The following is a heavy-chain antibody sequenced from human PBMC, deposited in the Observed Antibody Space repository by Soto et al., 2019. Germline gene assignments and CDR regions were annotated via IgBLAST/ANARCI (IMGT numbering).Heavy chain of an antibody. CDR3: AGRTSGWHDRVQFDH. D-gene: IGHD6-25*01. J-gene: IGHJ5*02. CDR2: MYYSGST. CDR1: DGSISSTSYY. Sequence: QVQLQESGPGLVKPSETLSLTCTASDGSISSTSYYWVWIRQPPGKGLEWIGSMYYSGSTSYNPSLKRRVTRSVNTSTTQFPLRLKSVTAADTAVYYWAGRTSGWHDRVQFDHWGREPWSPSPQ. V-gene: IGHV4-39*01.